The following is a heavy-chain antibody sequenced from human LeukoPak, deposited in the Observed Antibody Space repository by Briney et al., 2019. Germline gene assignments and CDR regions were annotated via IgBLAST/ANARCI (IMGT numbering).Heavy chain of an antibody. CDR3: AKGPDSSGYCSLDY. D-gene: IGHD3-22*01. J-gene: IGHJ4*02. V-gene: IGHV3-13*01. CDR1: GFTFSSHD. CDR2: IGTAGDS. Sequence: PGGSLRLSCAASGFTFSSHDMHWVRQTTGKGLEWVSGIGTAGDSYYLDSVKGRFTISRENAKNSLYLQMNSLRAEDTAVFYCAKGPDSSGYCSLDYWGQGTLVTVSS.